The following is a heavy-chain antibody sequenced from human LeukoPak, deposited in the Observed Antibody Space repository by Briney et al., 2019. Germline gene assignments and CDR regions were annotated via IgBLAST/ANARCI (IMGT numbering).Heavy chain of an antibody. J-gene: IGHJ4*02. CDR1: GGSISSYY. V-gene: IGHV4-59*01. D-gene: IGHD6-13*01. CDR3: ARWVAAVPLWD. CDR2: IYYSGST. Sequence: TSETLSLTCTVSGGSISSYYWSWIRQPPGKGLEWIGYIYYSGSTNYNPSLKSRVTISVDTSKNQFSLKLSSVTAADTAVYYCARWVAAVPLWDWGQGTLVTVSS.